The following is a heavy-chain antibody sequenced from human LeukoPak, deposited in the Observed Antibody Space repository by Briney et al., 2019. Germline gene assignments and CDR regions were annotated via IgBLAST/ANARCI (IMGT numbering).Heavy chain of an antibody. D-gene: IGHD1-7*01. Sequence: QAGGSLRLSCATSRFTFNNYWMSWVRQAPGKGLEWVANIKPDGSEKFYVDSVKGRFTIFRDNTKKSLHLQMNSLRAEDTAVYYCARDGELDSTTGTFDMWGQGTLVTVSS. CDR1: RFTFNNYW. J-gene: IGHJ3*02. CDR3: ARDGELDSTTGTFDM. CDR2: IKPDGSEK. V-gene: IGHV3-7*01.